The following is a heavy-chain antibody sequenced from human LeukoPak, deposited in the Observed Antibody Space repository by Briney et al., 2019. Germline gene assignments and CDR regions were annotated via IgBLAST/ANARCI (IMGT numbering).Heavy chain of an antibody. Sequence: PSETLSLTCTVSGGSISSYYWSWTRHPAGKGLEWIGRIYSRGCTNYNPSLKTRVTLSVDTSKNQFSLKLSSVTAADTAVYYCARIARGAIDYWGQGTLVTASS. J-gene: IGHJ4*02. CDR3: ARIARGAIDY. V-gene: IGHV4-4*07. D-gene: IGHD1-26*01. CDR1: GGSISSYY. CDR2: IYSRGCT.